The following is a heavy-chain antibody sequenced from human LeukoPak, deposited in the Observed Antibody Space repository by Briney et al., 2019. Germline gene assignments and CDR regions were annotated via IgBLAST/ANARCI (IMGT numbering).Heavy chain of an antibody. CDR3: ARDGEDYCSSTSCYSFDI. CDR2: ISAYNGNT. Sequence: ASVKVSCKASGYTFTSYGISWVRQAPGQGLEWMGWISAYNGNTSYAQKFQGRVTMTRDTSTSTVYMELSSLRSEDTAVYYCARDGEDYCSSTSCYSFDIWGQGTMVTVSS. J-gene: IGHJ3*02. V-gene: IGHV1-18*01. CDR1: GYTFTSYG. D-gene: IGHD2-2*02.